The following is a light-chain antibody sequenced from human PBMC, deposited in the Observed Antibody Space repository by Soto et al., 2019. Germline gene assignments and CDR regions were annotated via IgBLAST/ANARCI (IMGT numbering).Light chain of an antibody. CDR2: DAS. Sequence: DIQMTQSASSLSASVGDRVTITCQASQDISDYLNWYQQKPGKAPKLLIYDASNLETGVPSRFSGSGSGTDFTFTISSLQPEDIATYYCQQLNSYHITFGQGTRLEIK. V-gene: IGKV1-33*01. CDR3: QQLNSYHIT. CDR1: QDISDY. J-gene: IGKJ5*01.